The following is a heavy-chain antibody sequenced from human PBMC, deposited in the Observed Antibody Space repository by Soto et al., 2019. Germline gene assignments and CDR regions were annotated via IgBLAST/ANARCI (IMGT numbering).Heavy chain of an antibody. V-gene: IGHV1-69*13. CDR1: GGTFSSYA. CDR2: IIPIFGTA. CDR3: ARDSLAAADPAYYYGMDV. D-gene: IGHD6-13*01. J-gene: IGHJ6*02. Sequence: SVKVSCKASGGTFSSYAISWVRQAPGQGLEWMGGIIPIFGTANYAQKFQGRVTITADESTSTAYMELSSLRSEDTAVYYCARDSLAAADPAYYYGMDVCGQGNTVTVSS.